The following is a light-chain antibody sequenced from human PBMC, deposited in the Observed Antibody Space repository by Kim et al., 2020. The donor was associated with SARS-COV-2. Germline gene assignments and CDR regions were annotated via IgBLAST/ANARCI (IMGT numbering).Light chain of an antibody. CDR1: SLRSYY. V-gene: IGLV3-19*01. CDR3: NSRDSNDYVV. Sequence: SSELTQDPAVSVALGQTVRITCQGDSLRSYYATWYQQKSGQAPIVVIYGKNNRPSGIPDRFSGSSSGNTASLTITGTQAGDEADYYCNSRDSNDYVVFGGGTQLTVL. CDR2: GKN. J-gene: IGLJ2*01.